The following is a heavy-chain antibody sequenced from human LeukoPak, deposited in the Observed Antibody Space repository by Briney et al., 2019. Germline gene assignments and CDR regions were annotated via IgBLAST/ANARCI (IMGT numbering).Heavy chain of an antibody. V-gene: IGHV1-46*01. CDR1: GYTFTSYY. D-gene: IGHD5-12*01. Sequence: ASVKVSCEASGYTFTSYYMHWVRQAPGQGLEWMGIINPSGGSTSYAQKFQGRVTMTRDTSTSTVYTELSSLRSEDTAVYYCARWSGLRLPYYYGMDVWGQGTTVTVSS. CDR2: INPSGGST. CDR3: ARWSGLRLPYYYGMDV. J-gene: IGHJ6*02.